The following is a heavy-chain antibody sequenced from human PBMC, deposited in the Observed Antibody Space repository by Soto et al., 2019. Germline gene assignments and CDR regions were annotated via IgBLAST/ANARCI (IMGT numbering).Heavy chain of an antibody. Sequence: QVQLQESGPGLVKPSGTLSLTCAVSGGSISSGHWWSWVRQPPGKGLEWIGEIYHSGSTNYSTSLKSRVTISVDKSKNQFPLNVRSVTAADTAVYYSAREGPWGYSYGASGEGTLVTVSS. CDR2: IYHSGST. D-gene: IGHD5-18*01. J-gene: IGHJ5*02. V-gene: IGHV4-4*02. CDR3: AREGPWGYSYGA. CDR1: GGSISSGHW.